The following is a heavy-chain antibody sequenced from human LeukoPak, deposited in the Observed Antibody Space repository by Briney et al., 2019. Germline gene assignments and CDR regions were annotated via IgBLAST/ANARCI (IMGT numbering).Heavy chain of an antibody. V-gene: IGHV3-7*01. CDR3: ARDSPQYCSSTSCYTDYYYGMDV. Sequence: GGSLRLSCAASGFTFSSYWMSWVRQAPGKGLEWVANIKQDGSEKYYVDSVKGRFTISRDNAKNSLYLQMNSLRAEDTAVYYCARDSPQYCSSTSCYTDYYYGMDVWGQGTTVTVSS. D-gene: IGHD2-2*02. CDR2: IKQDGSEK. CDR1: GFTFSSYW. J-gene: IGHJ6*02.